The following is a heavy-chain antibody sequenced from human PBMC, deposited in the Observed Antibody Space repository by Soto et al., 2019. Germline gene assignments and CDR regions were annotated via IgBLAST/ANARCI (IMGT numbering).Heavy chain of an antibody. J-gene: IGHJ4*02. D-gene: IGHD3-9*01. Sequence: QVQLVESGGGVVQPGRSLRLSCAASGFTFSSYGMHWVRQAPGKGLEWVAVISYDGSNKYYADSVKGRFTISRDNSKNTLYLQMNSLRAEDTAVYYCAKDGAYYDILTGSKPFDYWGQGTQVTVSS. CDR1: GFTFSSYG. CDR2: ISYDGSNK. V-gene: IGHV3-30*18. CDR3: AKDGAYYDILTGSKPFDY.